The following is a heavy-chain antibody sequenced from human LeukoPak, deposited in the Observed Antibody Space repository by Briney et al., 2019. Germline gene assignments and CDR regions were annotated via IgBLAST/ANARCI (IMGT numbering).Heavy chain of an antibody. CDR3: ARGASPKDAVFFAY. Sequence: SETLSLTCSVSGVSTTSGSYYWGWIRQSAGKGLEWIGRDHSNGYIYHNAAVRSRAALSGDAPKNQFSLQLNSVTAADTAVYYCARGASPKDAVFFAYWGQGALITVSS. V-gene: IGHV4-61*02. CDR2: DHSNGYI. D-gene: IGHD3-16*01. CDR1: GVSTTSGSYY. J-gene: IGHJ4*02.